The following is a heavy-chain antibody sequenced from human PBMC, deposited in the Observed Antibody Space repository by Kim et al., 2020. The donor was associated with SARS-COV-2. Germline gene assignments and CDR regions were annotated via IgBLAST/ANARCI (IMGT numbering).Heavy chain of an antibody. Sequence: YADSVKCRFTISRDNSKNTLYLQMNSLRAEDTAVYYCASSQKKGGDYGYWGQGTLVTVSS. J-gene: IGHJ4*02. CDR3: ASSQKKGGDYGY. D-gene: IGHD4-17*01. V-gene: IGHV3-53*01.